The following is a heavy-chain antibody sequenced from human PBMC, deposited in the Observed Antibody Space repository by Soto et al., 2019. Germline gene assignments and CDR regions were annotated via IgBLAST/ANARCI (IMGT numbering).Heavy chain of an antibody. V-gene: IGHV3-23*04. CDR3: AKARGFVVVPDDTHT. D-gene: IGHD2-2*01. CDR1: GFTFSSYA. J-gene: IGHJ5*02. CDR2: LSGSGGST. Sequence: VQLVESGRGLLQPGGSLRLSCAASGFTFSSYAMSWVRQSPGKELEWVSALSGSGGSTYYADSVKGRFSISRDNSKNTRYLQMNSLRAEDTAVYYCAKARGFVVVPDDTHTWGQGTLVTVS.